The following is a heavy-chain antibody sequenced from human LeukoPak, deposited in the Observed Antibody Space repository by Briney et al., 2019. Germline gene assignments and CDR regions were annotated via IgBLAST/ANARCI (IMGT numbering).Heavy chain of an antibody. Sequence: SETLSLTCAVYGGSFSGYYWSWIRQPPGKGLEWIGEINHSGSTIYNPSLKSRVTISVDTSKNQFSLKLSSVTAADTAVYYCARHVTVANFDYWGQGTLVTVSS. V-gene: IGHV4-34*01. CDR2: INHSGST. J-gene: IGHJ4*02. CDR3: ARHVTVANFDY. CDR1: GGSFSGYY. D-gene: IGHD4-23*01.